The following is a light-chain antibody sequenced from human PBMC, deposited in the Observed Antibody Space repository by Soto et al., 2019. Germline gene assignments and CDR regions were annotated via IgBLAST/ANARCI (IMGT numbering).Light chain of an antibody. J-gene: IGKJ1*01. Sequence: DIQLTQSPSTLSASVGDRVTITCRASQSISSWLAWYQQKPGKAPKLLISKASSSESGVPSRFTGSGSGTDFTLTISSLQPDDFGTYYCQQYKSHWTFGQGTKVEIK. CDR1: QSISSW. CDR3: QQYKSHWT. V-gene: IGKV1-5*03. CDR2: KAS.